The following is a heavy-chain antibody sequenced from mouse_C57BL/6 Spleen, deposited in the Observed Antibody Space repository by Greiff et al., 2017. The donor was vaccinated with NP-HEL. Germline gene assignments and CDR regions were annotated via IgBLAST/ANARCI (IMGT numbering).Heavy chain of an antibody. CDR1: GYTFTSYW. D-gene: IGHD1-1*01. V-gene: IGHV1-69*01. J-gene: IGHJ2*01. CDR2: IGTSDSCT. Sequence: VQLQQSGAELVMPGASVKLSCKASGYTFTSYWMHWVKQRPGQGLEWIGEIGTSDSCTNYNQQFKGQSTLTVDKSSSTAYMQLSSLTSEDSAFYYFARTNTTVVGEYFDYWGQGTTLTVSS. CDR3: ARTNTTVVGEYFDY.